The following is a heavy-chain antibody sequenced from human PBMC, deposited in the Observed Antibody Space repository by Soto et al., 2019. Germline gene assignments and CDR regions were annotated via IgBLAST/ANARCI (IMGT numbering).Heavy chain of an antibody. Sequence: QLQLQESGPGLVKPSETLSLTCTVSGGSISSSSYYWGWIHQPPGKGLEWIGSIYYSGSTYYNPSLKSRVTISVDTSKNQFSLKLSSVTAADTAVYYCARLWDTVAVAVNAYWGQGTLVTVSS. CDR3: ARLWDTVAVAVNAY. D-gene: IGHD6-19*01. V-gene: IGHV4-39*01. CDR1: GGSISSSSYY. CDR2: IYYSGST. J-gene: IGHJ4*02.